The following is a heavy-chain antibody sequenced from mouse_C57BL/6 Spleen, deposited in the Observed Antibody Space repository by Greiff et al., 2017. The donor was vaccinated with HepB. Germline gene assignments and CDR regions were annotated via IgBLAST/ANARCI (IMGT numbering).Heavy chain of an antibody. CDR2: IWSGGST. CDR1: GFSLTSYG. J-gene: IGHJ1*03. CDR3: CRNSDYYGSSYRYFDV. D-gene: IGHD1-1*01. V-gene: IGHV2-2*01. Sequence: QVQLKESGPGLVQPSQSLSITCTVSGFSLTSYGVHWVRQSPGKGLEWLGVIWSGGSTDYNAAFISRLSISKDNSKSQVFFKMNSLQADDTAIYYCCRNSDYYGSSYRYFDVWGTGTTVTVSS.